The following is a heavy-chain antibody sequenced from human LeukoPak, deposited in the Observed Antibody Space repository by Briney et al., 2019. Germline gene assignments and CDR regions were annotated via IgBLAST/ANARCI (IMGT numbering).Heavy chain of an antibody. Sequence: GGSLRLSCAASGFTFISCSMNWVRQAPGKGLEWVSYISSSSSAIYYADSVKGRFTISRDNAKSSLYLQMNSLRDEDTAVYYCARDVPYSSSGLENDYWGQGTLVTVSS. CDR2: ISSSSSAI. CDR1: GFTFISCS. CDR3: ARDVPYSSSGLENDY. J-gene: IGHJ4*02. D-gene: IGHD6-13*01. V-gene: IGHV3-48*02.